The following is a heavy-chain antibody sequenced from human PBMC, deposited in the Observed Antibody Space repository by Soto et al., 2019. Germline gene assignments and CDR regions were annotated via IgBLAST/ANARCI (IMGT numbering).Heavy chain of an antibody. Sequence: SETLSLTCTVSGGSISSYYWSWIRQPPGKGLEWIGYIYYSGSTNYNPSLKSRVTISVDTSKNQFSLKLSSVTAADTAVYYCARDTPGIAVAATTLYYYYYGMDVWGQGTTVTVSS. J-gene: IGHJ6*02. D-gene: IGHD6-19*01. V-gene: IGHV4-59*01. CDR3: ARDTPGIAVAATTLYYYYYGMDV. CDR1: GGSISSYY. CDR2: IYYSGST.